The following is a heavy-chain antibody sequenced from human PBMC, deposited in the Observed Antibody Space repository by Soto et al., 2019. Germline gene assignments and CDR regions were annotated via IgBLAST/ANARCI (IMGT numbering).Heavy chain of an antibody. CDR1: GFTFSSYG. J-gene: IGHJ6*02. Sequence: VGSLRLSCAASGFTFSSYGMHWVRQAPGKGLEWVAVISYDGSNKYYADSVKGRFTISRDNSKNTLYLQMNSLRAEDTAVYYCARDPQCHDFWSGYCHGYYGMDVWGQGTTVTVSS. D-gene: IGHD3-3*01. V-gene: IGHV3-30*03. CDR3: ARDPQCHDFWSGYCHGYYGMDV. CDR2: ISYDGSNK.